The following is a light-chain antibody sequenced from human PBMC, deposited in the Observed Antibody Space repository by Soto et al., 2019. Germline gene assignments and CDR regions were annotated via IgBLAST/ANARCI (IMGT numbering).Light chain of an antibody. CDR2: GAS. CDR3: QQYNNWPLT. CDR1: QSVGSK. Sequence: ETVMTQSPATLSVSPGERVTLSCRASQSVGSKVAWYQQKPGQAPSLLIYGASTRATETPVRFSGSGSGTEFTLTISSLQSEDFAVYYCQQYNNWPLTFGGGTKVEIK. J-gene: IGKJ4*01. V-gene: IGKV3-15*01.